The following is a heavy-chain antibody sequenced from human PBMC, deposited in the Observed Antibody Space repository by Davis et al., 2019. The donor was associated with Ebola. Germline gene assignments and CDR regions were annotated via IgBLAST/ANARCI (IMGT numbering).Heavy chain of an antibody. CDR3: ARDWYSSGWYNWFDP. D-gene: IGHD6-19*01. CDR1: GGSISSYY. J-gene: IGHJ5*02. CDR2: TYYSGST. V-gene: IGHV4-59*01. Sequence: SETLSLTCTVSGGSISSYYWNWIRQPPGKGLEWIGYTYYSGSTYYNPSLKSRIAISVDTSKNQFFLKLRSVTAADTAVYYCARDWYSSGWYNWFDPWGQGTLVTVSS.